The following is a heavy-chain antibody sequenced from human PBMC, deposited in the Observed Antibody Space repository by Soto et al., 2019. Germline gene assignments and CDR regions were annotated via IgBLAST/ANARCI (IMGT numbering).Heavy chain of an antibody. CDR2: IWYDGSNK. J-gene: IGHJ5*02. D-gene: IGHD3-10*01. V-gene: IGHV3-33*01. Sequence: GGSLRLSCAASGFTFSSYGMHWVRQAPGKGLEWVAVIWYDGSNKYYADSVKGRFTISRDNSKNTLYLQMNSLRAEDTAVYYCARDGVVRGVKYNWFDPWGQGTLVTVSS. CDR3: ARDGVVRGVKYNWFDP. CDR1: GFTFSSYG.